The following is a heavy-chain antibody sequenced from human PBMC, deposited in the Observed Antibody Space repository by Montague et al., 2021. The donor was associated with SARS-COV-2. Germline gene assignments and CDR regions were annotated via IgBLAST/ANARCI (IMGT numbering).Heavy chain of an antibody. D-gene: IGHD4/OR15-4a*01. V-gene: IGHV4-38-2*02. J-gene: IGHJ4*01. CDR3: ARVISAVAGANFYFDY. CDR2: SDHSGIT. CDR1: GGSISSGSY. Sequence: SETLSLTCTVSGGSISSGSYWGWIRQPPGKGLEWIGTSDHSGITYYSPSLVSRVTISLDTSKNQFSLNLDSVTASDTAIYYCARVISAVAGANFYFDYWGQGTLVTVSS.